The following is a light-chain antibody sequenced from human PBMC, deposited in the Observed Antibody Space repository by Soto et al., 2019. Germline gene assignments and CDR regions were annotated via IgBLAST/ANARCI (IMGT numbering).Light chain of an antibody. CDR3: SSYTSSSTLDVV. J-gene: IGLJ2*01. CDR2: EVS. V-gene: IGLV2-14*01. Sequence: QSALTQPASVSGSPGQSITISCTGTSSDVGGYNYVSWYQQHPGKAPKLMIYEVSNRPSGVSNRFSGPKSGNTASLTISGLQAEDEADYYCSSYTSSSTLDVVFGGGTKVTVL. CDR1: SSDVGGYNY.